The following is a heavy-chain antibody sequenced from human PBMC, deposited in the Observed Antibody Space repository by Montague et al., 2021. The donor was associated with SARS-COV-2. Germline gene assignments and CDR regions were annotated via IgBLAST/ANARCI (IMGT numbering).Heavy chain of an antibody. V-gene: IGHV3-53*04. J-gene: IGHJ4*02. CDR2: IYSGGST. D-gene: IGHD6-19*01. Sequence: SLRLSCAASGFTVSSNYMSWVRQAPGKGLEWVPVIYSGGSTHYADSVEGRFTISRHNSKNTLYLQMNGLRAEDTAVYYCARDHGSGWFTFDYWGQGTLVTVSS. CDR1: GFTVSSNY. CDR3: ARDHGSGWFTFDY.